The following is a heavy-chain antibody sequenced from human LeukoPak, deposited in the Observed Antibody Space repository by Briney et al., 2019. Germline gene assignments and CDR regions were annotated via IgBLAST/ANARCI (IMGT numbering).Heavy chain of an antibody. CDR1: GFTFDDYA. D-gene: IGHD4-17*01. V-gene: IGHV3-43D*03. Sequence: GGSLRLSCAASGFTFDDYAMHWVRQAPGKGLEWVSLISWDGGSTYYADSVKGRFTISRDNSKNSLYLQMNSLRAEDTALYYCAKTAHGDYGDYSSYYMDVWGKGTTVTVSS. J-gene: IGHJ6*03. CDR3: AKTAHGDYGDYSSYYMDV. CDR2: ISWDGGST.